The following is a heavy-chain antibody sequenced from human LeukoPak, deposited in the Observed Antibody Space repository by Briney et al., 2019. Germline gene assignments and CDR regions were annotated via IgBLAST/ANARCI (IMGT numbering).Heavy chain of an antibody. CDR1: GYTFTGYY. Sequence: GASVKVSCKASGYTFTGYYMHWVRQAPGQGLEWMGWNNPNSGGTNYAQKFQGRVTMTRDTSISTAYMELSRLRSDDTAVYYCARGRSYGSWSQPLDYWGQGTLVTVSS. V-gene: IGHV1-2*02. J-gene: IGHJ4*02. CDR3: ARGRSYGSWSQPLDY. D-gene: IGHD6-13*01. CDR2: NNPNSGGT.